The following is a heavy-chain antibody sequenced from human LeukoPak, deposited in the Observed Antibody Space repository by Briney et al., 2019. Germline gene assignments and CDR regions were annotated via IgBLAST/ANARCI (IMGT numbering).Heavy chain of an antibody. CDR3: ARVYRGAIRPDAFDI. V-gene: IGHV1-8*01. J-gene: IGHJ3*02. Sequence: ASVKVSCKASGYTFTSYDINWVRQATGQGLEWMGWMNPNSGNTGYAQKFQGRVTMTRNTSISTAYMELNSLRAEDTAVYYCARVYRGAIRPDAFDIWGQGTIVTVSS. D-gene: IGHD2-2*01. CDR1: GYTFTSYD. CDR2: MNPNSGNT.